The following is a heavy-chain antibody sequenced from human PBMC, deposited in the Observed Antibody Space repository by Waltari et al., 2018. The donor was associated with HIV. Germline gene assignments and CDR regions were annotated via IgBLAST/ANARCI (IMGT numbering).Heavy chain of an antibody. D-gene: IGHD6-19*01. CDR1: GFAFSRFD. V-gene: IGHV3-13*01. Sequence: EVEMVESGGGSVQPGGSLRLSCAASGFAFSRFDMHWVRQAMGKSPEWVSAIGAAGDTYYPKSVKGRLTVSRENGKNSLYLQMNNLRVDDAAMYYCVRGNGWYGPYYFDYWGRGTLVTVSS. CDR3: VRGNGWYGPYYFDY. J-gene: IGHJ4*02. CDR2: IGAAGDT.